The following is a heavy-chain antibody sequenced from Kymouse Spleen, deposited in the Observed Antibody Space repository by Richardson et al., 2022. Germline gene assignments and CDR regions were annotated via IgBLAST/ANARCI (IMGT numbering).Heavy chain of an antibody. CDR1: GGSFSGYY. Sequence: QVQLQQWGAGLLKPSETLSLTCAVYGGSFSGYYWSWIRQPPGKGLEWIGEINHSGSTNYNPSLKSRVTISVDTSKNQFSLKLSSVTAADTAVYYCARAGYSSSWYYFQHWGQGTLVTVSS. J-gene: IGHJ1*01. D-gene: IGHD6-13*01. V-gene: IGHV4-34*01. CDR2: INHSGST. CDR3: ARAGYSSSWYYFQH.